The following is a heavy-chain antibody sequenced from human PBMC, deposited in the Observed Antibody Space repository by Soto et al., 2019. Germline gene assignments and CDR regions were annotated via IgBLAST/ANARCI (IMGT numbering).Heavy chain of an antibody. CDR2: ISHSGST. D-gene: IGHD2-8*02. Sequence: QVQLQQWGAGLLKPSETLSLTCAVYGGSFSGYYWTWIRQPPGTGLEWIGEISHSGSTNYNPSLKSRVTISLDTSKNQFSLKLTSVTAADTAVYYCARDKITGLFDYWGQGTLVTVSS. J-gene: IGHJ4*02. CDR1: GGSFSGYY. CDR3: ARDKITGLFDY. V-gene: IGHV4-34*01.